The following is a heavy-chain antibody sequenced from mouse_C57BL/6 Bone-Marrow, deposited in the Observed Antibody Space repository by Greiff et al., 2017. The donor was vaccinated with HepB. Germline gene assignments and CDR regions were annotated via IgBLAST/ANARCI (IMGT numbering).Heavy chain of an antibody. Sequence: VKLQESGPELVRPGVSVKISCKGSGYTFTDYSMHWVKQSHAKSLEWIGVISTYYGDASYNQKFKDKATMTVDKSSSTAYMKIASLTSEDSAVYYWARKLRDWYFDVWGTGTTVTVSS. CDR1: GYTFTDYS. D-gene: IGHD1-1*01. V-gene: IGHV1-67*01. CDR2: ISTYYGDA. J-gene: IGHJ1*03. CDR3: ARKLRDWYFDV.